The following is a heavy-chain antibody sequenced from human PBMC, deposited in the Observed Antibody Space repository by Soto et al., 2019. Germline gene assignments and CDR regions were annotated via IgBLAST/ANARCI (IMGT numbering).Heavy chain of an antibody. J-gene: IGHJ4*02. D-gene: IGHD1-26*01. CDR3: ARFSSYGGIDY. Sequence: SETLSLTCTVSGGSISSYYWSWIRQPPGKGLEWIGYIYYSGSTNYNPSLKSRVTISVDTSKNQFSLKLSSVTAADTAVYYCARFSSYGGIDYWGQGTLVTVSS. V-gene: IGHV4-59*08. CDR1: GGSISSYY. CDR2: IYYSGST.